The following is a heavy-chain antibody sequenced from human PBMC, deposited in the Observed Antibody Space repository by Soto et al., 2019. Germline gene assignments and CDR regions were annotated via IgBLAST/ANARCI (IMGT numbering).Heavy chain of an antibody. D-gene: IGHD2-15*01. V-gene: IGHV3-30*18. CDR3: AKDRRDGDFMHILVVDF. J-gene: IGHJ4*02. CDR1: GFRLSSYA. Sequence: GGSLRLSCATSGFRLSSYAMHWVRQAPGRGLEWVALMSYDESKKYYADSVKGRFTISRDTSKNTLVLEMNNLRVEDTAVYYCAKDRRDGDFMHILVVDFWGQGALVTVSS. CDR2: MSYDESKK.